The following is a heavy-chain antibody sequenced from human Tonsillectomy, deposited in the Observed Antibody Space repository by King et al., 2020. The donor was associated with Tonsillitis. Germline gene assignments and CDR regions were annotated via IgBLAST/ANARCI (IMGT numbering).Heavy chain of an antibody. CDR1: GFTFGDYG. CDR2: INWNGGST. J-gene: IGHJ4*02. D-gene: IGHD1-26*01. Sequence: QLVQSGGGIIRPGGSLRLSCATSGFTFGDYGMSWVRQAPGKGLEWVSGINWNGGSTGYADSVKGRFTISRDNAKNSRYLQMISLGAEDTALYYCARYFWSGSYDYWGQGPLVTVSS. CDR3: ARYFWSGSYDY. V-gene: IGHV3-20*04.